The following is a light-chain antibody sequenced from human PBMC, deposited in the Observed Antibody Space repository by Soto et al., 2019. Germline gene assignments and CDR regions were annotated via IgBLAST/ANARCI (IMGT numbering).Light chain of an antibody. CDR3: QHFGGTTFT. J-gene: IGKJ5*01. V-gene: IGKV3-20*01. CDR1: QSVSSSY. CDR2: GAS. Sequence: EIVLTQSPGTVSLSPGEGATLSCGASQSVSSSYIAWYQQRPGQTPSLLIYGASTRATGIPDRFSGSGSGTHFTLTISRLEPGDFAVYYCQHFGGTTFTFGQGTRLEIK.